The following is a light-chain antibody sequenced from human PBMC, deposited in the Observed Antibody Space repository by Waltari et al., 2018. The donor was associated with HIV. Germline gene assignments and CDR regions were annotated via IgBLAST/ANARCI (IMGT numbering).Light chain of an antibody. V-gene: IGLV2-14*01. CDR3: SSYTNSSTPVV. J-gene: IGLJ2*01. CDR2: EVS. Sequence: QSALAQPASVSGSPGQSLTIPCTGTSSDVGGYNYVSWYQHPPGKVPKLIVYEVSNGPSGVSNRFSGSKTGNTASLTISGLQAEDEADYYCSSYTNSSTPVVFGGGTKLTVL. CDR1: SSDVGGYNY.